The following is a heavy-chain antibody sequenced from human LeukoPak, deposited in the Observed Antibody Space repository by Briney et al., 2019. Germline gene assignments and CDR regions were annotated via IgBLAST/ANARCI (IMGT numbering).Heavy chain of an antibody. V-gene: IGHV2-70*11. Sequence: SGPALVKPTQTLTLTCTFSGFSLSTSGMCVSWIRQPPGKALEWLARIDWDDDKYYSTSLKTRLTISKDTSKNQVVLTMTNVDPVDTATYYCARNIRDSSSWYFTHWGQGTLVTVSS. CDR1: GFSLSTSGMC. D-gene: IGHD6-13*01. J-gene: IGHJ4*02. CDR2: IDWDDDK. CDR3: ARNIRDSSSWYFTH.